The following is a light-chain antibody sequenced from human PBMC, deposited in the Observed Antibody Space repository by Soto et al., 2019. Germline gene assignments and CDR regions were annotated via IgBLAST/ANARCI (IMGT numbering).Light chain of an antibody. CDR2: QAS. CDR1: QSISNW. CDR3: QQYNGFSKT. Sequence: IHMTHSPSTLSASVLYRVTITCLASQSISNWLAWYQQKPGKAPKLLMYQASSLESGVPSRFSGSGSGTEFTLTISSLQPDDFATYYCQQYNGFSKTFGQGTKVDIK. V-gene: IGKV1-5*03. J-gene: IGKJ1*01.